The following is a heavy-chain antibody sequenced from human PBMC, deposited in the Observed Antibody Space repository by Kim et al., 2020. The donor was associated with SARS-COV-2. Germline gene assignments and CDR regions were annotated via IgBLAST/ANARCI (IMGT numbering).Heavy chain of an antibody. CDR3: ARSTRLGGYDKVYYYGMDV. J-gene: IGHJ6*02. CDR2: IIPIFGTA. Sequence: ASVKVSCKASGGTFSSYAISWVRQAPGQGLEWMGGIIPIFGTANYAQKFQGRVTITADESTSTAYMELSSLRSEDTAVYYCARSTRLGGYDKVYYYGMDVWGQGTTVTVSS. D-gene: IGHD5-12*01. CDR1: GGTFSSYA. V-gene: IGHV1-69*13.